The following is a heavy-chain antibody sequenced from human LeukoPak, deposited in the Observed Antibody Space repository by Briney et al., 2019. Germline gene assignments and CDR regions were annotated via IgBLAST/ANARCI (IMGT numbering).Heavy chain of an antibody. Sequence: PSETLSPTCTVSGGSISSYYWSWIRQPPGKGLEWIGYIYYSGSTNYNPSLKSRVTISVDTSKNQFSLKLSSVTAADTAVYYCASTDTAMVLFDYWGQGTLVTVSS. J-gene: IGHJ4*02. D-gene: IGHD5-18*01. CDR1: GGSISSYY. CDR3: ASTDTAMVLFDY. CDR2: IYYSGST. V-gene: IGHV4-59*08.